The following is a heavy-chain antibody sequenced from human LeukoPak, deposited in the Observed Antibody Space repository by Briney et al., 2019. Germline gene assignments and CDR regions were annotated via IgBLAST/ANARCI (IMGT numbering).Heavy chain of an antibody. Sequence: GGSLRLSCAASGFTFSSYGMHWVRQAPGKGLEWVAFIRYDGSNKYYADSVKGRFTISRDNSKNTLYLQMNSLRAEDTAVYYCAERGTTEAGTRPYYFDYWGQGTLVTVSS. CDR2: IRYDGSNK. D-gene: IGHD6-13*01. J-gene: IGHJ4*02. CDR1: GFTFSSYG. V-gene: IGHV3-30*02. CDR3: AERGTTEAGTRPYYFDY.